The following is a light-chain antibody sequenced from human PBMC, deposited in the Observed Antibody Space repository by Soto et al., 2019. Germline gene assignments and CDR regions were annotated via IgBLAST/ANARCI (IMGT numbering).Light chain of an antibody. V-gene: IGLV2-14*01. Sequence: QSVLTQPASVSGSPGQSITISCTGTSSDVGGYNYVSWYQQQSGKAPKLMIHEVSNRPSGVSNRFSGSKSGNTASLTLSGLQAEDEADYYCSSYTRSRAYVFGIGTKVTVL. CDR3: SSYTRSRAYV. CDR2: EVS. J-gene: IGLJ1*01. CDR1: SSDVGGYNY.